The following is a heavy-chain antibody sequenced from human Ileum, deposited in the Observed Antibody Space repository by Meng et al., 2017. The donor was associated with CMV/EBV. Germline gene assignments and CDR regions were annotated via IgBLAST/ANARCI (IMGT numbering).Heavy chain of an antibody. CDR1: FSVTTNY. V-gene: IGHV3-66*03. D-gene: IGHD3-10*01. CDR2: MYASGIT. J-gene: IGHJ3*01. CDR3: ARDSADYYNSGNYYDAFDL. Sequence: FSVTTNYMTWVRQAPGKGLEWVSVMYASGITNYADSVKGRFTFSRDDSKNILYLQMNSLRPEDTAVYYCARDSADYYNSGNYYDAFDLWGQGTLVTVSS.